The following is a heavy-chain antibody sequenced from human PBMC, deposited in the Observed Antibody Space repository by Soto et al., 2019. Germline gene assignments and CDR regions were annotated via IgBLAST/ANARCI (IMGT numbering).Heavy chain of an antibody. Sequence: PSETLSLTCIVSGGSISNYYWSWIRQPPGKGLEWIGCIYYSGSTNYNPSLTSRVTISVDTSKNQFSLKLSSVTAADTAVYYCARHRYSYGVYYFDYWGQGTLVTVSS. CDR1: GGSISNYY. D-gene: IGHD5-18*01. V-gene: IGHV4-59*08. CDR2: IYYSGST. J-gene: IGHJ4*02. CDR3: ARHRYSYGVYYFDY.